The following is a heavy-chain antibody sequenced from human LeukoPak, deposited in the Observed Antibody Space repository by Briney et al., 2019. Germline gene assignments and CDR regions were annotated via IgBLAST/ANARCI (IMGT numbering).Heavy chain of an antibody. J-gene: IGHJ3*02. V-gene: IGHV3-23*01. CDR2: ISGSGGST. Sequence: PGGSLRLSRAASGFTFSSYAMSWVRQAPGKGLEWVSAISGSGGSTYYADSVKGRFTISRDNSKNTLYLQVNSLRAEDTAVYYCAKRVGPGRAFDIWGQGTMVTVSS. D-gene: IGHD3-10*01. CDR1: GFTFSSYA. CDR3: AKRVGPGRAFDI.